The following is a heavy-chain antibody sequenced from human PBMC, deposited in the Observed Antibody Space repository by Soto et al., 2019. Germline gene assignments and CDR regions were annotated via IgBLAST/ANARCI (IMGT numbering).Heavy chain of an antibody. CDR1: GGTFSSYA. CDR3: ASHSGSSPEGRYYYGMDV. V-gene: IGHV1-69*12. D-gene: IGHD1-26*01. Sequence: QVQLVQSGAEVKKPGSSVKVSCKASGGTFSSYAISWVRQAPGQGLEWMGGIIPIFGTADYAQKFQGRVTMTADESPSTDYIELRSLRSEDTAVYYCASHSGSSPEGRYYYGMDVWGQVTTVTVSS. J-gene: IGHJ6*02. CDR2: IIPIFGTA.